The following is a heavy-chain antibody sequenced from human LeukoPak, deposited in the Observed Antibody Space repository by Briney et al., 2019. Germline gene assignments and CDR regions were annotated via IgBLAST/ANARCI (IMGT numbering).Heavy chain of an antibody. D-gene: IGHD3-10*01. J-gene: IGHJ4*02. CDR1: GFTLNNYW. CDR3: ARVNDYDSGSLYRPIDY. Sequence: GGSLRLSCEASGFTLNNYWMSWFRQAPGKGLEWVANIKQDESEKNYVDSVKGRFTISRDNVKNSLYLQMNSLRAEDTAVYSCARVNDYDSGSLYRPIDYWGQGTLVTVSS. V-gene: IGHV3-7*01. CDR2: IKQDESEK.